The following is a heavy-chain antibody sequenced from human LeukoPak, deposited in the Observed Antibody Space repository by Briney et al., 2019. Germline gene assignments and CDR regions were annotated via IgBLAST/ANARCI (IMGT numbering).Heavy chain of an antibody. D-gene: IGHD2-8*02. Sequence: LPGGSLRLSCAASGFTFSSYSMNWVRRAPGKGLEWVSYISSTSGTIYYAGSAQGRFTISRDNAKNSLYLQMNSLRAEDTAVYYCASKGCTGGNCKHYFDYWGQGTLVTVAS. CDR2: ISSTSGTI. J-gene: IGHJ4*02. CDR1: GFTFSSYS. CDR3: ASKGCTGGNCKHYFDY. V-gene: IGHV3-48*01.